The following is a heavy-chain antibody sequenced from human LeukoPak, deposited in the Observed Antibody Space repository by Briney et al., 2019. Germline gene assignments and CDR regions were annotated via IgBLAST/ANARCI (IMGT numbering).Heavy chain of an antibody. V-gene: IGHV1-2*04. Sequence: GASVKVSCKASGYTFTGYYMHWVRQAPGQGLEWMGWINPNSGGTNYAQKFQGWVTMTRDTSTSTAYMELSRLRSDDTAVYYCARDERGSGSYNFDYWGQGTLVTVSS. J-gene: IGHJ4*02. CDR2: INPNSGGT. CDR3: ARDERGSGSYNFDY. D-gene: IGHD3-10*01. CDR1: GYTFTGYY.